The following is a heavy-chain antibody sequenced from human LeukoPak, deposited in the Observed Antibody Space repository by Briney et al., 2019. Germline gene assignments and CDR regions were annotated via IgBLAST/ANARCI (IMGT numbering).Heavy chain of an antibody. V-gene: IGHV3-15*01. Sequence: PGGSLRLSCAASGFTFSNAWMTWVRQAPGKGLEWVGRVKIKTDGGTIDYGAPVKGRFTISRDDSKNTLYLQMNSLKTEDTAVYYCTTLPRRSVVVEDYWGQGTLVTVSS. CDR1: GFTFSNAW. D-gene: IGHD2-15*01. CDR2: VKIKTDGGTI. J-gene: IGHJ4*02. CDR3: TTLPRRSVVVEDY.